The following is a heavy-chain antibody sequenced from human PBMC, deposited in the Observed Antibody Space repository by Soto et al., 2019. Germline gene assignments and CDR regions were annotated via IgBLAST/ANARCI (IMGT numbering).Heavy chain of an antibody. V-gene: IGHV3-23*01. J-gene: IGHJ4*02. CDR2: ISGSGGST. CDR3: AKRLSSSSFAAIAY. D-gene: IGHD6-13*01. Sequence: EVQLLESGGGLVQPGGSLRLSCAASGFTFSTNAMSWVRQAPGKGLEVVSVISGSGGSTYHADSVKGRFTISRDKTKNTLYRQMNSLRPEDTSVYYCAKRLSSSSFAAIAYWGRGTLVTVSS. CDR1: GFTFSTNA.